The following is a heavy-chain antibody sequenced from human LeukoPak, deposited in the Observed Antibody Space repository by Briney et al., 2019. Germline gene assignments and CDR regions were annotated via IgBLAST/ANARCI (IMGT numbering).Heavy chain of an antibody. D-gene: IGHD3-9*01. CDR2: INPSGGST. CDR3: ARDYRRFDWVPHNWFDP. V-gene: IGHV1-46*01. CDR1: GYTFTSCY. J-gene: IGHJ5*02. Sequence: ASVEVSCKASGYTFTSCYMHWVRQAPGQGLEWMGIINPSGGSTSYAQKFQGRVTMTRDTSTSTVYMELSSLRSEDTAVYYCARDYRRFDWVPHNWFDPWGQGTLVTVSS.